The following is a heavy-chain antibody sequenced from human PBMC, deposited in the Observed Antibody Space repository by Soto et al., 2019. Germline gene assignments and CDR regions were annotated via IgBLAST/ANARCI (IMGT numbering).Heavy chain of an antibody. D-gene: IGHD2-15*01. V-gene: IGHV2-5*02. CDR3: ARRRCSGGSCYDFDY. J-gene: IGHJ4*02. CDR1: GFSLSTSGVA. CDR2: IYWDDDE. Sequence: QITLKESGPTLVKPTQTLTLTCTFSGFSLSTSGVAVGWVRQPPGKALEWLALIYWDDDERYSAPLKNRLTITKDTSKNQGVLTMTNMDPVDTATYYCARRRCSGGSCYDFDYWGQGTLVIVSS.